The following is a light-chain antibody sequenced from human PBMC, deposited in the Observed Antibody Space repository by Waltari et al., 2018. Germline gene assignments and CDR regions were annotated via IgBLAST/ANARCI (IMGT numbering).Light chain of an antibody. CDR1: QDITTW. CDR3: QQYDTYPLT. V-gene: IGKV1-5*03. J-gene: IGKJ4*01. CDR2: MAS. Sequence: DIQMTQLPSPLPDSVEARLTFTCRAGQDITTWLAWYQQKPGKAPKLLIDMASTLQSGVPSSFSGSGSGTEFTLTISGLQPDDFATYFCQQYDTYPLTFGGGTKVESK.